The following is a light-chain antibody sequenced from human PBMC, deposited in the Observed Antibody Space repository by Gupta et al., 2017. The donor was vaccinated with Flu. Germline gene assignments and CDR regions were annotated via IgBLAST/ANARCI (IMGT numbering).Light chain of an antibody. V-gene: IGKV1-5*03. J-gene: IGKJ1*01. CDR1: QSISSW. CDR3: QQYDNFPWT. CDR2: KAS. Sequence: DIQMTQSPSTLSASVGDRVTITCRASQSISSWLAWYQQKPEKAPNLLIYKASSLESGVPSRFSGSGSGTEFTLTISSLQPDDFATYYCQQYDNFPWTFGQGTKVEIK.